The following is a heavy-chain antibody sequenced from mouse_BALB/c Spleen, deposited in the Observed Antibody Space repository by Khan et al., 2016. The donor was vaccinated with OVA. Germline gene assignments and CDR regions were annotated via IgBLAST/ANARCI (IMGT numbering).Heavy chain of an antibody. CDR1: GYSITSDYA. V-gene: IGHV3-2*02. D-gene: IGHD1-1*01. CDR2: ISYSGNT. J-gene: IGHJ2*02. Sequence: VQLKQSGPGLVKPSQSLSLTCTVTGYSITSDYAWNWIRQFPGNKLEWMGFISYSGNTKYNPSLKSRISITRDTSRNQFFPQLNSVTIEDTATYYCARIYGGDFDYWGQGTSLTVSS. CDR3: ARIYGGDFDY.